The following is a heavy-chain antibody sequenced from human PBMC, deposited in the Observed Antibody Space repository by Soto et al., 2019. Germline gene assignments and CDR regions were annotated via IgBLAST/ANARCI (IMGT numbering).Heavy chain of an antibody. CDR1: GFTFSSYA. V-gene: IGHV3-23*01. Sequence: GGSLRLSCASSGFTFSSYAMSWVRQAPGKGLEWVSAISGSGGSTYYADSVKGRFTISRDNSKNTLYLQMNSLRAEDTAVYYCAKYSPRDGYNYGCAFDIWGQGTMVTVSS. D-gene: IGHD5-12*01. CDR2: ISGSGGST. CDR3: AKYSPRDGYNYGCAFDI. J-gene: IGHJ3*02.